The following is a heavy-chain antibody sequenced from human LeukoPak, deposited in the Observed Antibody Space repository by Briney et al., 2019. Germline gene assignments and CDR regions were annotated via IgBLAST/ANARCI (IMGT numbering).Heavy chain of an antibody. CDR3: ARATGYGDYDY. V-gene: IGHV4-59*01. Sequence: SETLSLTCTVSGGSISTYYWNWIRQPPGKGLEWIGYICYSGSTNYNPSLKSRVTISVDTSKNQLSLKLSSVTAADTAVYYCARATGYGDYDYWGQGTLVTVSS. CDR2: ICYSGST. CDR1: GGSISTYY. D-gene: IGHD4-17*01. J-gene: IGHJ4*02.